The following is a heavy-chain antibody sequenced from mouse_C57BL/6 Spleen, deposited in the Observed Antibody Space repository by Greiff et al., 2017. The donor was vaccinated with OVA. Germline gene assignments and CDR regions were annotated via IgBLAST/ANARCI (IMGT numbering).Heavy chain of an antibody. CDR2: IDPETGGT. CDR3: TRRGDYYSNPFAY. V-gene: IGHV1-15*01. Sequence: VQLQESGAELVRPGASVTLSCKASGYTFTDYEMHWVKQTPVHGLEWIGAIDPETGGTAYNQKFKGKAILTADKSSSTAYMELRSLTSEDSAVYYCTRRGDYYSNPFAYWGQGTLVTVSA. J-gene: IGHJ3*01. D-gene: IGHD2-5*01. CDR1: GYTFTDYE.